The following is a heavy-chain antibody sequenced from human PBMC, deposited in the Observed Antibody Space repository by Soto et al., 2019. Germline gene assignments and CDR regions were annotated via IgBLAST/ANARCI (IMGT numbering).Heavy chain of an antibody. CDR2: IHPNGNAR. J-gene: IGHJ4*02. V-gene: IGHV3-64*07. Sequence: EVRLVESGGALVQPGGSLRLSCATSGFTFSGYTMHWVRQAPGKGLESVSAIHPNGNARFYSDSVEGRFIIFRDNFKDTVYLQMGSLRAEDTGLYFCAREGEPRTADCWGQGTQVTVSS. CDR3: AREGEPRTADC. D-gene: IGHD1-1*01. CDR1: GFTFSGYT.